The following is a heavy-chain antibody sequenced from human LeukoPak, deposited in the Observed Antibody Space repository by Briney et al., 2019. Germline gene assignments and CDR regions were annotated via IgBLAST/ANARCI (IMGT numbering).Heavy chain of an antibody. CDR2: IRIKAYGGTA. Sequence: PGGPRRLSGTASGFTFGDHAMSGFRQAPGKGLEGVGFIRIKAYGGTAEYAASVTGRFTISRDDSKSIAYLQMNSLKTEDTAFYYCTRGPILLWIHNGMDVWGQGTTVTVSS. CDR3: TRGPILLWIHNGMDV. J-gene: IGHJ6*02. V-gene: IGHV3-49*03. D-gene: IGHD3-10*01. CDR1: GFTFGDHA.